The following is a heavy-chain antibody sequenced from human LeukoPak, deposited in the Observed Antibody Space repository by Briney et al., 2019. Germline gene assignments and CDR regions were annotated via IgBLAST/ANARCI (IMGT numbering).Heavy chain of an antibody. CDR3: ARVLLYDYVRGSYPQGPDY. Sequence: SETLSLTCTVSDGSTITSSYYWGWIRQPPGKGLEWIGSIYYSGTTHYNPSLKSRVTISVDTSKNQFSLKLSSVTAADTAVYYCARVLLYDYVRGSYPQGPDYWGQGTLVTVSS. V-gene: IGHV4-39*01. CDR1: DGSTITSSYY. D-gene: IGHD3-16*02. J-gene: IGHJ4*02. CDR2: IYYSGTT.